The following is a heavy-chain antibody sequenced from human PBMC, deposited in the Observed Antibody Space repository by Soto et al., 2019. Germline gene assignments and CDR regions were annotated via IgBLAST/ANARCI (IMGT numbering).Heavy chain of an antibody. Sequence: PGESLKISCKGSGYRLTNYWIGWVRQMPGKGLEWMGIIYPGDSDTRYSPSFQGQVTISADKSISTAYLQWSSLKASDTAMYYCARYSSDQHDYYYGMDVWGQGTTVTVSS. V-gene: IGHV5-51*01. CDR3: ARYSSDQHDYYYGMDV. J-gene: IGHJ6*02. CDR2: IYPGDSDT. D-gene: IGHD5-18*01. CDR1: GYRLTNYW.